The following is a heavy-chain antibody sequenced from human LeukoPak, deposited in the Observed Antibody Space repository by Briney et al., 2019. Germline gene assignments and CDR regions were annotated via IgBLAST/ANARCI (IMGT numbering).Heavy chain of an antibody. CDR1: GYSISSGYF. CDR2: IYHSGST. Sequence: SETLSLTCTVSGYSISSGYFWGWIRQPPGKGLECIGTIYHSGSTYYNPSLKSRVTISVDTSKNQFSLKLNSVTAADTAVYYCARGDYDFWSGYSTGNWFDPWGQGTLVTVSS. V-gene: IGHV4-38-2*02. CDR3: ARGDYDFWSGYSTGNWFDP. J-gene: IGHJ5*02. D-gene: IGHD3-3*01.